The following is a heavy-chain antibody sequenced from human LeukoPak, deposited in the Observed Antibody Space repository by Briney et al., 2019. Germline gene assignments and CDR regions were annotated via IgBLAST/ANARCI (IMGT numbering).Heavy chain of an antibody. Sequence: GASVKVSCKASGYTFTSYDINWVRQATGQGLEWMGWMNPNSGNTGYAQKFQGRVTMTRNTSISTAYMELSSLRSEDTAVYYCARKKGVVVVPAAYGPKYNWFDPWGQGTLVTVSS. J-gene: IGHJ5*02. CDR2: MNPNSGNT. V-gene: IGHV1-8*01. CDR1: GYTFTSYD. D-gene: IGHD2-2*01. CDR3: ARKKGVVVVPAAYGPKYNWFDP.